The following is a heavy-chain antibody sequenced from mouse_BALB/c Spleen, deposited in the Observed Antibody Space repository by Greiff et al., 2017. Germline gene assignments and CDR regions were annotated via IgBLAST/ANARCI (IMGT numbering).Heavy chain of an antibody. J-gene: IGHJ2*01. D-gene: IGHD3-1*01. Sequence: EVQLQESGGGLVQPGGSLKLSCAASGFTFSSYGMSWVRQTPDKRLELVATINSNGGSTYYPDSVKGRFTISRDNAKNTLYLQMSSLKSEDTAMYYCARDLRDFDYWGQGTTLTVSS. CDR2: INSNGGST. V-gene: IGHV5-6-3*01. CDR1: GFTFSSYG. CDR3: ARDLRDFDY.